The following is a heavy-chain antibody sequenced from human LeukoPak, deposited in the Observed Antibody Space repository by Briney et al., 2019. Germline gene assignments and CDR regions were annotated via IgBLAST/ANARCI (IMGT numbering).Heavy chain of an antibody. J-gene: IGHJ4*02. CDR1: GGSISSYY. D-gene: IGHD5-18*01. V-gene: IGHV4-59*08. CDR2: IYYSGST. Sequence: SETLSLTCTVSGGSISSYYWSWIRQPPGKGLEWIGYIYYSGSTNYNPSLKSRVTISVDTSKNQFSLKLSSVTAADTAVYYCARQSGRGYSYGYEIAYWGQGTLVTVSS. CDR3: ARQSGRGYSYGYEIAY.